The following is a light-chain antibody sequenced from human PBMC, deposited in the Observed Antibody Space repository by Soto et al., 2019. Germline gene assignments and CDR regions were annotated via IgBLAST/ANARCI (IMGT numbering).Light chain of an antibody. Sequence: VVWIKYLSFLLSGSTGDRVTLRYLMGQGISSYLAWYQQKPGKAPELLIYAASTLQSGVPSRFSGSGSGTDFTLTISCLQSEDFATYYCQQYYSCPRTFGQGTKVDIK. CDR1: QGISSY. CDR2: AAS. J-gene: IGKJ1*01. CDR3: QQYYSCPRT. V-gene: IGKV1D-8*01.